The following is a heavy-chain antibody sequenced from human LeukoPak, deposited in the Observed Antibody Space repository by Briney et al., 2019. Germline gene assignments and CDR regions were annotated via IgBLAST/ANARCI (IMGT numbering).Heavy chain of an antibody. CDR3: ARAKYYYDSRGYYLFDY. CDR1: GGSISSYY. D-gene: IGHD3-22*01. J-gene: IGHJ4*02. Sequence: KASETLSLTCTVSGGSISSYYWSWIRQPPGKGLEWIGYIYYSGSTNYNPSLKSRVTISVDTSKNQFSLKLSSVTAADTAVYYCARAKYYYDSRGYYLFDYWGQGTLVTVSS. CDR2: IYYSGST. V-gene: IGHV4-59*01.